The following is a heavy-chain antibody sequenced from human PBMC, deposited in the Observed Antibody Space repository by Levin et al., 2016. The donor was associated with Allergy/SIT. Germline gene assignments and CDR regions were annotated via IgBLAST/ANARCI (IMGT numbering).Heavy chain of an antibody. CDR3: ARRNTGPPSGWNDVTPFDY. CDR2: IDPSDSYT. D-gene: IGHD1-1*01. J-gene: IGHJ4*02. V-gene: IGHV5-10-1*04. Sequence: VRQMPGKGLEWMGRIDPSDSYTNYSPSFQGQVTISADKSISTAYLQWSSLKASDTAMYYCARRNTGPPSGWNDVTPFDYWGQGTLVTVSS.